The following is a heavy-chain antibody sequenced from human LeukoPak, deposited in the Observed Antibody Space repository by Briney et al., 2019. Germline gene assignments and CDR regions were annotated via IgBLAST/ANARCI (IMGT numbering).Heavy chain of an antibody. J-gene: IGHJ4*02. Sequence: SETLSLTCAVYGGSFSGYYWSWIRQPPGKGLEWIGKINHSGSTNYNPSLKSRVTISVDTSKNQFSLKLSSVTAANTAVYYCARGYGSGSYYGNWGQGTLVTVSS. V-gene: IGHV4-34*01. CDR1: GGSFSGYY. CDR3: ARGYGSGSYYGN. CDR2: INHSGST. D-gene: IGHD3-10*01.